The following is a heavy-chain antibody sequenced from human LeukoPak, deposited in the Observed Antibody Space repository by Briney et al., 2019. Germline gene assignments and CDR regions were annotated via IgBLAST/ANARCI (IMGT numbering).Heavy chain of an antibody. Sequence: NPSETLSLTCNVSGGSFNGYYWTWIRQLPGKGLEWIAEINHIGTTNHNPSLKSRVSVSTDTSKNQFFLRLTSVTAADTALYYCARLVVTAPQNHYYMDVWGEGTTVTVSS. V-gene: IGHV4-34*01. J-gene: IGHJ6*03. CDR3: ARLVVTAPQNHYYMDV. D-gene: IGHD2-21*02. CDR1: GGSFNGYY. CDR2: INHIGTT.